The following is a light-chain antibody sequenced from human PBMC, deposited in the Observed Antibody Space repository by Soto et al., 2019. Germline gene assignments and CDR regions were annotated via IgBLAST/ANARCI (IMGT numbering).Light chain of an antibody. V-gene: IGLV2-23*01. Sequence: QSALTQPASVSGSAGQSITISCTGTSSDVGSYNLVSWYQQHPGKAPKLMIYEGSKRPSGVSNRFSGSKSGNTAYPTISGLQAEDEADYYCCSYAGSRTPFGGGTKVTVL. CDR3: CSYAGSRTP. CDR1: SSDVGSYNL. J-gene: IGLJ3*02. CDR2: EGS.